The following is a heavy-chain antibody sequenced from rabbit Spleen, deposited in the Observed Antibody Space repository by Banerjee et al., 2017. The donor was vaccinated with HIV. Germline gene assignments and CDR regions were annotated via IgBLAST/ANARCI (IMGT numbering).Heavy chain of an antibody. CDR3: ARDASTSFSSYGMDL. Sequence: ELVESGGALVQPGESLKLSCKASGIDFSSNSISWVRQAPGKGPEWIAYIGLGFGITNYATSVKGRFTISSDNAQNTVFLQMTSLTAADTATYFCARDASTSFSSYGMDLWGPGTLVTVS. J-gene: IGHJ6*01. V-gene: IGHV1S47*01. CDR2: IGLGFGIT. CDR1: GIDFSSNS. D-gene: IGHD8-1*01.